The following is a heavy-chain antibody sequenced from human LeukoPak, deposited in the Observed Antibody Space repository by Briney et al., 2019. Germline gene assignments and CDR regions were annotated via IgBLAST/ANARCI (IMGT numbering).Heavy chain of an antibody. CDR2: ISSSSSYI. V-gene: IGHV3-21*01. D-gene: IGHD6-6*01. J-gene: IGHJ5*02. Sequence: NSGGSLRLSCAASGFTFSSYSMNWVRQAPGKGLEWVSSISSSSSYIYYADSVKGRFTISRDNAKNSLYLQMNSLRAEDTAVYYCAREQLASVYNWFDPWGQGTLVTVSS. CDR3: AREQLASVYNWFDP. CDR1: GFTFSSYS.